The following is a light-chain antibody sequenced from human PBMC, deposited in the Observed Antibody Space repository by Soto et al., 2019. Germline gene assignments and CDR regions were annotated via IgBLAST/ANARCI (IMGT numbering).Light chain of an antibody. CDR2: DVS. V-gene: IGLV2-14*01. J-gene: IGLJ1*01. CDR1: SSDVGGYNY. CDR3: SSYTSSSPYV. Sequence: QSVLTQPDSVSGSPGQSITISCTGTSSDVGGYNYVSWYQQYPGKAPKLMSYDVSNRPSGVSNRFSGSKSGNTASLTISGLQAEDEADYYCSSYTSSSPYVFGTGTKLTVL.